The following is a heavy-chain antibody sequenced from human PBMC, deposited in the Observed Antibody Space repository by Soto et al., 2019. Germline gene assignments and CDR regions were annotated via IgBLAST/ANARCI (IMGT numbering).Heavy chain of an antibody. D-gene: IGHD3-10*01. V-gene: IGHV3-30*18. J-gene: IGHJ4*02. CDR1: GLNFRAAG. Sequence: QVQLVESGGGVVQPGRSLRLSCAASGLNFRAAGMHWVRQTPGKGVEWVAFISSDGNNKYYGDSVKGRFSISRDDSMNSLYLQMNTLRAEDSAVYYCAKDKGVTSLDYWGQGTLVTVSS. CDR2: ISSDGNNK. CDR3: AKDKGVTSLDY.